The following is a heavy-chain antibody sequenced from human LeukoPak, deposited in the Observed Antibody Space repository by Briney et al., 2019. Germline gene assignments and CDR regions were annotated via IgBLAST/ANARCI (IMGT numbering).Heavy chain of an antibody. J-gene: IGHJ4*02. V-gene: IGHV1-18*01. Sequence: GASVKVPCKASGYTFTSYGISWVRQAPGQGLEWMGWISAYNGNTKYAQRLQGRVTMTRDMSTSTVYMELSSLRSEDTAVYYCATGGHIRVYDSSAYYGHYWSQGTLVTVSS. CDR3: ATGGHIRVYDSSAYYGHY. D-gene: IGHD3-22*01. CDR1: GYTFTSYG. CDR2: ISAYNGNT.